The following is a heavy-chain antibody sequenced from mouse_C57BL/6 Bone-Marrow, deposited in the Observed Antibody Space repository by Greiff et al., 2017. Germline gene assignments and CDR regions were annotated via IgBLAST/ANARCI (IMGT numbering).Heavy chain of an antibody. CDR3: ARQNCPSSYYFDY. Sequence: EVQLVESGGGLVKPGGSLKLSCAASGFTFSSYTMSWVRQTPEKRLEWVATISGGGGNTYYPDSVKGRFTISRDNAKNTLYLQMSSLRAEDTALYYCARQNCPSSYYFDYWGQGTTLTVSS. V-gene: IGHV5-9*01. D-gene: IGHD4-1*01. CDR2: ISGGGGNT. CDR1: GFTFSSYT. J-gene: IGHJ2*01.